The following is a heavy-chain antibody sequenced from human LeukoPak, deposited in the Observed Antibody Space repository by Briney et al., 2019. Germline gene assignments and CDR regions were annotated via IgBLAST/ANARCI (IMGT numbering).Heavy chain of an antibody. Sequence: PSETLSLTCTVSGGSISSYYWSWIRQPPGKGLEWIGYIYYSGSTNYNPSLKSRVTISVDTSKNQFSLKLSSVTAADTAVYYCARGVSMVRAINWFDPWGQGTLVTVSS. V-gene: IGHV4-59*01. J-gene: IGHJ5*02. CDR2: IYYSGST. D-gene: IGHD3-10*01. CDR1: GGSISSYY. CDR3: ARGVSMVRAINWFDP.